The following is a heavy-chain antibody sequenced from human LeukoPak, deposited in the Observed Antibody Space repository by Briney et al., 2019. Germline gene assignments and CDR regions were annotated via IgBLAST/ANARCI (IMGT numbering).Heavy chain of an antibody. Sequence: QTGGTLRLSCAASGFTFSSYGMSWVRQAPGKGLGWVAVISYDGSNKYYADSVKGRFTISRDNSKNALYLQMNSLRAEDTAVYYCARDSIAVAGTSPSRSSYYMDVWGKGTTVTVSS. J-gene: IGHJ6*03. CDR3: ARDSIAVAGTSPSRSSYYMDV. CDR1: GFTFSSYG. CDR2: ISYDGSNK. D-gene: IGHD6-19*01. V-gene: IGHV3-30*03.